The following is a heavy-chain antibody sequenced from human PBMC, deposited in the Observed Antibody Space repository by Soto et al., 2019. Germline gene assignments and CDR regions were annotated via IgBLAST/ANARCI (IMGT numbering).Heavy chain of an antibody. J-gene: IGHJ3*02. D-gene: IGHD3-3*01. Sequence: QVQLVQSGAEVKKPGASVKVSCKASGYTFTSYGISWVRQAPGQGLEWMGWISAYNGNTNYAQKLQGRVTMTTDTSTSTADMELRSLRSDDTAVYECAREYDFWSGWTLDFDIWGQGTMVTVSS. CDR1: GYTFTSYG. CDR2: ISAYNGNT. CDR3: AREYDFWSGWTLDFDI. V-gene: IGHV1-18*04.